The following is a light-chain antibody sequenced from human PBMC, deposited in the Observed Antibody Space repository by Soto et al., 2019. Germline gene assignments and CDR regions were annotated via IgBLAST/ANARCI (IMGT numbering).Light chain of an antibody. CDR3: QQYGRPPYT. V-gene: IGKV3-20*01. CDR1: QSVISAY. J-gene: IGKJ2*01. CDR2: GAS. Sequence: EIVLTQSPGTLSLSPGERATLSCRASQSVISAYLAWYQQRPGQAPRLLIFGASSRATGIPDRFSGSGSGTDRTLTISSLEPEDFAVYYFQQYGRPPYTFGQGTRLEIK.